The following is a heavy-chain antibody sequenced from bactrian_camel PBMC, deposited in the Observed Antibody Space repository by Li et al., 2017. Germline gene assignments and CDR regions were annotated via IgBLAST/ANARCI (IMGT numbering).Heavy chain of an antibody. Sequence: LVESGGGSVQAGGSLRLSCAASGFTYSVCMAWFRQAPGKERDGVASITGDGSTRYSGYVKGRFTISKDNAKNTLYLQMNSLKPEDTAIYYCAADLSVRGFGGSWPCFSSVGSDYWGQGTQVTVS. CDR3: AADLSVRGFGGSWPCFSSVGSDY. V-gene: IGHV3S53*01. D-gene: IGHD6*01. CDR2: ITGDGST. J-gene: IGHJ4*01. CDR1: GFTYSVC.